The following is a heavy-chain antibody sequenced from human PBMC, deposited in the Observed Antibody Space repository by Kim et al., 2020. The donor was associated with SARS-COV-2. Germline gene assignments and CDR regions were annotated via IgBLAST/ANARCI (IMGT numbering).Heavy chain of an antibody. CDR3: ARTLPPSSSGTDFDY. Sequence: GGSLRLSCAASGFTVSSNYMSWVRQAPGKGLEWVSVIYSGGSTYYADSVKGRFTISRDNSKNTLYLQMNSLRAEDTAVYYCARTLPPSSSGTDFDYWGQGTLVTVSS. CDR1: GFTVSSNY. J-gene: IGHJ4*02. D-gene: IGHD6-13*01. CDR2: IYSGGST. V-gene: IGHV3-53*01.